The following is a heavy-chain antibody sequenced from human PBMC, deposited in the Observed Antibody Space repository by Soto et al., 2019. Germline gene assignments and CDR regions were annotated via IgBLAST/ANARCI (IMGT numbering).Heavy chain of an antibody. Sequence: QVQLVESGGGVVQPGRSLRLSCAASGFTFSSYGMHWVRQAPGKGLEWVAVIWYDGSNKYYADSVKGRFTISRDNSKNTLYLQMNSLRAEDTAVYYCARDQTVTSYAGVYYYGMDVWGQGTTVTVSS. CDR1: GFTFSSYG. D-gene: IGHD4-17*01. CDR2: IWYDGSNK. CDR3: ARDQTVTSYAGVYYYGMDV. J-gene: IGHJ6*02. V-gene: IGHV3-33*01.